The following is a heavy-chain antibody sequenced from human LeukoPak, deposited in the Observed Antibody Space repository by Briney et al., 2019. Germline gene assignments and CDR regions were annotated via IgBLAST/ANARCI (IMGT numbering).Heavy chain of an antibody. J-gene: IGHJ4*02. Sequence: SETLSLTCTVSGYSISSGYYWGWIRQPPGKGLEWIGSIYHSGSTYYNPSLKSRVTISVDTSKNQFSLKLSSVTAADTAVYYCARDLGYYYDSSGYRNWGQGTLVTVSS. CDR3: ARDLGYYYDSSGYRN. CDR1: GYSISSGYY. D-gene: IGHD3-22*01. CDR2: IYHSGST. V-gene: IGHV4-38-2*02.